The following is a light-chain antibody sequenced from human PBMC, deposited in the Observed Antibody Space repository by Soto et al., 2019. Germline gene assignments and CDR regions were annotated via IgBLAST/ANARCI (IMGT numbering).Light chain of an antibody. Sequence: DIVMTQSPDSLAVSLGERATINCKSSQSVLYSSNNKNYLAWYQQKPGQPPKLLIYWASTRESGVPDRFSGRGSGTDFTFTISSLQAEDVAVYYCQQYFSSPLTFGGGTKVEIE. CDR1: QSVLYSSNNKNY. V-gene: IGKV4-1*01. CDR3: QQYFSSPLT. J-gene: IGKJ4*01. CDR2: WAS.